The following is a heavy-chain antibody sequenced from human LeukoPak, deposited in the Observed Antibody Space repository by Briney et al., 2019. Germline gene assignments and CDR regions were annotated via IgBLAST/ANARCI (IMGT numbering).Heavy chain of an antibody. D-gene: IGHD5-12*01. Sequence: GASVKVSCKASGYTFTSYGISWVRQAPGQGLEWMGWISAYNGNTNYAQKFQGRVTMTEDTSTDTAYMELSSLRSEDTAVYYCATGMVATTLFDYWGQGTLVTVSS. CDR1: GYTFTSYG. CDR3: ATGMVATTLFDY. V-gene: IGHV1-18*04. CDR2: ISAYNGNT. J-gene: IGHJ4*02.